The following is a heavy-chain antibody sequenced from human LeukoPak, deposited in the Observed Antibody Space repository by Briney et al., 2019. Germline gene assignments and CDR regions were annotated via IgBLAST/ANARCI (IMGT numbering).Heavy chain of an antibody. CDR2: ISGIGRAR. J-gene: IGHJ4*02. D-gene: IGHD5-24*01. V-gene: IGHV3-23*01. CDR3: ARAGTEDGYSIYFDH. CDR1: GFTFNTYA. Sequence: GGSLRLSCAASGFTFNTYAMTWVRQAPGKGLEWVSLISGIGRARYYTDSVRSRLTIFRDNCKSTLYLQMTSLGAEDTAVYYFARAGTEDGYSIYFDHWGQGTLVTVSS.